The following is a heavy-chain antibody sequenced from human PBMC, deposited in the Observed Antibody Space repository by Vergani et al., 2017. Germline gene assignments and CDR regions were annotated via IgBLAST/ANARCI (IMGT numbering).Heavy chain of an antibody. Sequence: QVQLVESGGGVVQPGRSLRLSCAASGFTFSSHGMHWVRQAPGKGREWVAVIWDGGSNKYYADSVEGRFTISRDNSKNTLYLQMNSLRAEGTAVYYCVRDGMVAPGENYYYGMDVWGQGSTVTVSS. V-gene: IGHV3-33*01. J-gene: IGHJ6*01. CDR2: IWDGGSNK. CDR3: VRDGMVAPGENYYYGMDV. CDR1: GFTFSSHG. D-gene: IGHD1-26*01.